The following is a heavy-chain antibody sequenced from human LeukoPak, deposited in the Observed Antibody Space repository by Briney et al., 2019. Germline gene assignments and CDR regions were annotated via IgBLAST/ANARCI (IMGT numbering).Heavy chain of an antibody. CDR3: ARNRGATGYYWVDY. CDR1: GFTFSNYA. J-gene: IGHJ4*02. V-gene: IGHV3-30-3*01. CDR2: ISYDGTNE. Sequence: PGTSLRLSCAAAGFTFSNYAMHWVRQAPGKGLEWVAVISYDGTNEYYADSVKGRFTISRDNSKKTLYLQMDSLRVEDTAVFYCARNRGATGYYWVDYWGQGTLVSVSS. D-gene: IGHD3-22*01.